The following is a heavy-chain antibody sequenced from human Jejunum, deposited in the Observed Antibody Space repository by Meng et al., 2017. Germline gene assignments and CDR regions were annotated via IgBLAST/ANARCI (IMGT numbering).Heavy chain of an antibody. J-gene: IGHJ4*02. CDR1: GGSIISDGYT. Sequence: QLQLQESGSGLVKPSQTLSPTCAVSGGSIISDGYTWSWIRQPPGKGLEWIGYIYHTGSTYYNPSLKSRVTISVDRSKNQFSLNLSSVTAADTAVYYCARMDSAFHYFDYWGQGTLVTVSS. CDR2: IYHTGST. V-gene: IGHV4-30-2*01. D-gene: IGHD1-26*01. CDR3: ARMDSAFHYFDY.